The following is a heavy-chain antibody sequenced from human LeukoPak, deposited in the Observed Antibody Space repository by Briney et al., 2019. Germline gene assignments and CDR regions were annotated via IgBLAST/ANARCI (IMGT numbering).Heavy chain of an antibody. CDR3: ARDDYSNPLSY. CDR2: ISSSSSYI. J-gene: IGHJ4*02. Sequence: GGSLRISCAASGFTFSSYSMNWVRQAPGKGLDWVSSISSSSSYIYYADSVKGRFTISRDNAKISLYLQMNSLRAEDTAVYYCARDDYSNPLSYWGQGTLVTVSS. D-gene: IGHD4-11*01. CDR1: GFTFSSYS. V-gene: IGHV3-21*01.